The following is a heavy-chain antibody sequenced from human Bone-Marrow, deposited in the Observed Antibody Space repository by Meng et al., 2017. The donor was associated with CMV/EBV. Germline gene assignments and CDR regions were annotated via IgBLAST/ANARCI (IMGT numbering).Heavy chain of an antibody. D-gene: IGHD2-15*01. CDR2: ISSSSSTI. J-gene: IGHJ3*02. CDR3: ARESVIWQLRAAFDI. V-gene: IGHV3-48*03. Sequence: GGSLRLSCAASGFTFSNYEMNWVRQAPGKGLEWLSYISSSSSTIYYADSVKGRFTISRDNAKNSLYLQMNSLRAEDTAVYYCARESVIWQLRAAFDIWGQGTMVTVSS. CDR1: GFTFSNYE.